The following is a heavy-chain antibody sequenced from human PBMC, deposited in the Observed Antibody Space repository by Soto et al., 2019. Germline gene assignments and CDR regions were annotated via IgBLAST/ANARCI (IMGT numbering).Heavy chain of an antibody. CDR3: ARLTPARTHYYYYGMDV. CDR1: GGSISSGGYF. CDR2: IYHSGST. V-gene: IGHV4-30-2*01. Sequence: PSETLSLTCAVSGGSISSGGYFWSWIRQPPGKGLEWIGYIYHSGSTYYNPSLKSRVSISVDRSKNQFSLKLSSVTAADTAVYYCARLTPARTHYYYYGMDVWGQGTTVTVS. J-gene: IGHJ6*02.